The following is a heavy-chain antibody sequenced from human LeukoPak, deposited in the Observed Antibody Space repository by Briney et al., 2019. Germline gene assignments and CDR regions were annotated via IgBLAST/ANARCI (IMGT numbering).Heavy chain of an antibody. Sequence: SQTLSLTCTVSGDSISSGSYYWSWIRQPAGKGLEWIGRIYTSGSTNYNPSLKSRVTMSVDTSKNQFSLKLSSVTAADTAVYYCARDYGSGSYLYWGQGTLVTVSS. CDR2: IYTSGST. J-gene: IGHJ4*02. V-gene: IGHV4-61*02. CDR3: ARDYGSGSYLY. D-gene: IGHD3-10*01. CDR1: GDSISSGSYY.